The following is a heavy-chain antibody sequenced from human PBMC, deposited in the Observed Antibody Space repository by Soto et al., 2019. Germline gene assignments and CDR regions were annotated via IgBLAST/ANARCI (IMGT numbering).Heavy chain of an antibody. CDR1: GESFSGYC. V-gene: IGHV4-34*01. D-gene: IGHD3-16*02. CDR3: ARAALGATLDY. J-gene: IGHJ4*02. Sequence: SETLSLTCAVYGESFSGYCWSWIRQSPGKGLEWIGEIDHSGSSNYNPSFKSRVTISVDTSKNQFALKVRSVTAADTAIYFCARAALGATLDYWGQGSLVTV. CDR2: IDHSGSS.